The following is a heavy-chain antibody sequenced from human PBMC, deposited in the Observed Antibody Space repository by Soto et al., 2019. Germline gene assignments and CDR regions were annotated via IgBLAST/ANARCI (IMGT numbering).Heavy chain of an antibody. V-gene: IGHV1-69*13. CDR3: ARSLVVPAASYYYYGMDV. CDR2: IIPIFGTA. Sequence: SVNVSCKPSGGTFSSYSISWVRQAPGQGLECMGGIIPIFGTANYAQKFQGRVTITADESTSTAYMELSSLRSEDTAVYYCARSLVVPAASYYYYGMDVWGQGTTVTVSS. D-gene: IGHD2-2*01. CDR1: GGTFSSYS. J-gene: IGHJ6*02.